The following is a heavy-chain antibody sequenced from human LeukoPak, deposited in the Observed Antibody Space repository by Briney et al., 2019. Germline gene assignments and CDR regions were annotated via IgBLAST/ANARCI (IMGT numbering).Heavy chain of an antibody. CDR2: ISYSAST. Sequence: PSETLSLTCTIYAGSMSRSDYDWGWIRQPPGKGLGWIGSISYSASTSYNPSLKSRVTISVDMSKNQFSLKLTSVTAADTALYYCVRRWSSTRCYRRGDYWGQGTLVTVSS. J-gene: IGHJ4*02. CDR1: AGSMSRSDYD. D-gene: IGHD2-2*01. CDR3: VRRWSSTRCYRRGDY. V-gene: IGHV4-39*01.